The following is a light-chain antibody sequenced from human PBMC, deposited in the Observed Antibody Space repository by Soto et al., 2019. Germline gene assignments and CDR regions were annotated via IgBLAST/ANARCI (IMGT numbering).Light chain of an antibody. V-gene: IGKV3-20*01. CDR2: GAS. CDR1: QFVGTY. J-gene: IGKJ1*01. CDR3: QQYSDSPPT. Sequence: IVLTQSPGTLSLSPGERATLSFRAGQFVGTYLAWYQQKSGQSPRLLIYGASSRATGIPDRFSGSGSGTDFTLTISRLEPEDFAMYYCQQYSDSPPTFGQGTKV.